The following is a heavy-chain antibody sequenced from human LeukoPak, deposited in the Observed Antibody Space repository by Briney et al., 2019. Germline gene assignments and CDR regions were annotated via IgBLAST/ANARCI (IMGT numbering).Heavy chain of an antibody. CDR1: GGSFSGYY. CDR2: INHSGST. J-gene: IGHJ4*02. Sequence: PSETLSLTCAVYGGSFSGYYWSWIRQPPGKGLEWIGEINHSGSTNYNPSLKSRVTISVDTSKNQFSLKLSSVTAADTAVYYCARANYYDSSGSNDWGQGTLVTVSS. D-gene: IGHD3-22*01. CDR3: ARANYYDSSGSND. V-gene: IGHV4-34*01.